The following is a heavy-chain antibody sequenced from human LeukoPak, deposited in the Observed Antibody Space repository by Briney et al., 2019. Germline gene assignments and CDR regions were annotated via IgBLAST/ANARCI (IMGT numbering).Heavy chain of an antibody. D-gene: IGHD6-19*01. Sequence: PGGSLRLSGSASGFTFSNYVMYWVRQAPGRGLDYISAISSNGGSTYYADSVKGRFTISRDNSKNTLYLQMSSLRSEDTAVYYCVKNGVYTSGWYGGYFDYWGQGTLVTVSS. V-gene: IGHV3-64D*08. J-gene: IGHJ4*02. CDR3: VKNGVYTSGWYGGYFDY. CDR2: ISSNGGST. CDR1: GFTFSNYV.